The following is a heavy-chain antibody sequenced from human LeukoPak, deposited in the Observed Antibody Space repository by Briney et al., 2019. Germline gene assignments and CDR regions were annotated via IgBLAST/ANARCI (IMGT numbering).Heavy chain of an antibody. J-gene: IGHJ4*02. Sequence: ASVNLSCKSSGYTFTGYYIHWVRQAPGQGLEWMGWINPNSGGTNYAQKFQGRVTMTRDTSISTAYMDLSRLRSDDTAVYYCTSGASSDYRPDYYFDYWGQGTLVTVSS. CDR1: GYTFTGYY. D-gene: IGHD1-26*01. V-gene: IGHV1-2*02. CDR3: TSGASSDYRPDYYFDY. CDR2: INPNSGGT.